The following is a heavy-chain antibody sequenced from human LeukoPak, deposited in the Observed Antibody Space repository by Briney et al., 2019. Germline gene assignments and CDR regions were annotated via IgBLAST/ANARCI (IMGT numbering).Heavy chain of an antibody. D-gene: IGHD5-12*01. CDR3: ARDSHIVATIPYYYGMDV. CDR2: IKQDGSEK. CDR1: GFTFSSYW. Sequence: GGSLRLSCAASGFTFSSYWMSWVRQAPGKGLEWVANIKQDGSEKYYVDSVRGRFTISRDNAKNSLYPQMNSLRAEDTAVYYCARDSHIVATIPYYYGMDVWGQGTTVTVSS. J-gene: IGHJ6*02. V-gene: IGHV3-7*01.